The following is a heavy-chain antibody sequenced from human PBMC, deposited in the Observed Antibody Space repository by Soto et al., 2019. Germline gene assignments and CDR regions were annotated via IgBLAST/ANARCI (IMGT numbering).Heavy chain of an antibody. J-gene: IGHJ4*02. V-gene: IGHV1-69*12. D-gene: IGHD2-21*02. CDR3: ATRGNCGGDCHFNIFDY. CDR2: IIPIFGTA. CDR1: GGTFTTFA. Sequence: QVQLVQSGAEVKKPGSSVKVSCKASGGTFTTFAISWVRQAPGQGLEWMGGIIPIFGTADYAQKFQGRASITADESRSTAYMELSSLRSEETAVYYCATRGNCGGDCHFNIFDYWGQGALVTVSS.